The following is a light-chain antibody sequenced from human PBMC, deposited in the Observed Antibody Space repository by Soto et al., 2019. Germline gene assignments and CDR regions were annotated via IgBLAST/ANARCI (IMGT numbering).Light chain of an antibody. CDR1: QGISSF. CDR2: AAS. Sequence: DIQLTQSPSFLSASVEDRVTITCRASQGISSFLAWYQQKPGKAPNLLISAASTLRTGVPSRFSGSGSGTEFTLTISSLQPEDFATYYCQHLNTYPLTFGGGTKVEI. J-gene: IGKJ4*01. V-gene: IGKV1-9*01. CDR3: QHLNTYPLT.